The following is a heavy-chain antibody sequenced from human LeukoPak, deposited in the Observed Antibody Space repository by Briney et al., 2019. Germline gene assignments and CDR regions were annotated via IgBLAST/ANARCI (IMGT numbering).Heavy chain of an antibody. CDR3: ARVGVTTVIDY. V-gene: IGHV4-30-4*08. Sequence: SETLSLTCAVYGGSFSGYYWSWIRQPPGKGLEWIGYIYYSGSTYYNPSLKSRVTISVDTSKNQFSLKLSSVTAADTAVYYCARVGVTTVIDYWGQGTLVTVSS. CDR2: IYYSGST. J-gene: IGHJ4*02. CDR1: GGSFSGYY. D-gene: IGHD4-17*01.